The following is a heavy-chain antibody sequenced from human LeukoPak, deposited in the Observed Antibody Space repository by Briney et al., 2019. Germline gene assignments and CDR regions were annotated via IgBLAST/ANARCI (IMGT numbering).Heavy chain of an antibody. V-gene: IGHV6-1*01. D-gene: IGHD3-10*01. J-gene: IGHJ4*02. Sequence: SQTLSLTCAISGDSISSNSAAWNWIRQSPSRGLEWLGRTYYRSKWFSDYAVSVKSRITINPDTSKNQFSLQLNSVIPEDTAVYYCARIKSLWFGESSPCYFDYWGQGTLVTVSS. CDR1: GDSISSNSAA. CDR2: TYYRSKWFS. CDR3: ARIKSLWFGESSPCYFDY.